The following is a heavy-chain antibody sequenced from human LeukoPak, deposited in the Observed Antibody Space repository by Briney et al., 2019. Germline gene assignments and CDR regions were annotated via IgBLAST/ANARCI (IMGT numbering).Heavy chain of an antibody. CDR3: ARKRIGKSGWGSHFDY. V-gene: IGHV1-69*01. Sequence: ASVKVSCKASGGTFSSYAISWVRQAPGQGLEWMGGIIPIFGTANYAQKFQGRVTITADESTSTAYMELSSLRSEDTAVYYCARKRIGKSGWGSHFDYWGQGTLVTVSS. J-gene: IGHJ4*02. CDR1: GGTFSSYA. D-gene: IGHD3-16*01. CDR2: IIPIFGTA.